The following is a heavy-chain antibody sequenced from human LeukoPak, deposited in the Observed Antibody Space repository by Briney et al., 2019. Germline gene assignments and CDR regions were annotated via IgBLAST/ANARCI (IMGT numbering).Heavy chain of an antibody. V-gene: IGHV3-21*01. CDR2: ISSSSSYI. J-gene: IGHJ4*02. D-gene: IGHD3-16*01. Sequence: VGSLRLSCAASGLAFSRYSMNWVRQAPGKGLEWVSSISSSSSYIYYADSVKGRFTISRDNVKNSLYLQMNSLRAEDTAVYYCARGLRLRESLNYWGQGTLVTVSS. CDR3: ARGLRLRESLNY. CDR1: GLAFSRYS.